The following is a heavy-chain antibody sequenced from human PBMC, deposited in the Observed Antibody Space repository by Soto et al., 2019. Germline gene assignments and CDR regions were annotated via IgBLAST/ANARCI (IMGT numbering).Heavy chain of an antibody. Sequence: PGGSLRLSCAASGFTFSSYAMSWVRQAPGKGLEWVSGISSSGGSTYYADSVKGRFTISRDNSKNTLFLRMNRPRVEDTAVYYCARDLRFVDLHYYFDSWGQGTLVTVSS. V-gene: IGHV3-23*01. CDR3: ARDLRFVDLHYYFDS. CDR2: ISSSGGST. CDR1: GFTFSSYA. J-gene: IGHJ4*02. D-gene: IGHD3-10*01.